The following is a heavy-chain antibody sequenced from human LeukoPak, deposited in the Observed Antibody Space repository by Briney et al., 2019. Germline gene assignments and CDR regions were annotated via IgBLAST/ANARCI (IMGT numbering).Heavy chain of an antibody. D-gene: IGHD3-10*01. CDR2: LYYSGST. V-gene: IGHV4-39*01. J-gene: IGHJ4*02. CDR3: AAGAYDFDY. CDR1: GDSISSRSYY. Sequence: SETLSLTCTVSGDSISSRSYYWGWIRQPPGKGLEWIGSLYYSGSTYYNPSLKSRVTISVGTSKNQFSLKLSSVTAADTAVYYCAAGAYDFDYWGQGTLVTVSS.